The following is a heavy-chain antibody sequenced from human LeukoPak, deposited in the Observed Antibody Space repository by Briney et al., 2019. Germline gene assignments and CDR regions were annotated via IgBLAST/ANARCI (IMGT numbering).Heavy chain of an antibody. V-gene: IGHV3-7*03. CDR2: IKQDGSEK. J-gene: IGHJ4*02. CDR1: GFTFSSYW. CDR3: AKAAAGFDY. Sequence: GGSLRLSCAASGFTFSSYWMSWVRQAPGKGLEWVANIKQDGSEKYYVDSVKGRFTISRDNSKNTQYLQMNSLRAEDTAVYYCAKAAAGFDYWGQGTLVTVSS. D-gene: IGHD6-13*01.